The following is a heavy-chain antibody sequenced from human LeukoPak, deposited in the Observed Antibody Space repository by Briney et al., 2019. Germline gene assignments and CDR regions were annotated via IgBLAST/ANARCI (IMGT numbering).Heavy chain of an antibody. CDR2: INPNSGGT. J-gene: IGHJ4*02. D-gene: IGHD1-26*01. CDR1: GYTFTGYF. V-gene: IGHV1-2*02. Sequence: ASVKVSCKASGYTFTGYFMHWARQAPGQGLEWMGWINPNSGGTNYAQKFQGRVTLTRDTSISTTYMELTSLRSDDTAVYYCARRWGGSYQLDYWGQGTLVTVSS. CDR3: ARRWGGSYQLDY.